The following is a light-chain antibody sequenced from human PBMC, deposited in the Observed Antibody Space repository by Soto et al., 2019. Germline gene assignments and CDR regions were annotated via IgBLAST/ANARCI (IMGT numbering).Light chain of an antibody. V-gene: IGLV2-14*01. Sequence: QSALTQPASVSGSPGQSITISCTGSTSDVGAYNYVSWYQQYPGKAPKLIIYEVTKRPSGTSDRFSAFQSGNTASLAISGLQADDEADYYCSSYTRSSTVVFGGGTKLTVL. CDR3: SSYTRSSTVV. CDR2: EVT. CDR1: TSDVGAYNY. J-gene: IGLJ3*02.